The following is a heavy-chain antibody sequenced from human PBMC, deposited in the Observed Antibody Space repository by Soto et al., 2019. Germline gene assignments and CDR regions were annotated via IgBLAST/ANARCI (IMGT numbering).Heavy chain of an antibody. CDR2: IYHSGST. CDR3: ARDRNWGVPAAILGDDYYYGMDV. V-gene: IGHV4-4*02. J-gene: IGHJ6*02. Sequence: QVQLQESGPGLVKPSGTLSLTCAVSGGSISSSNWWSWVRQPPGKGLEWIGEIYHSGSTNYNPSLKGCLTIPVHKSKNHFCLKLSSVTAADTAVYYCARDRNWGVPAAILGDDYYYGMDVWGQGTTVTVSS. D-gene: IGHD2-2*01. CDR1: GGSISSSNW.